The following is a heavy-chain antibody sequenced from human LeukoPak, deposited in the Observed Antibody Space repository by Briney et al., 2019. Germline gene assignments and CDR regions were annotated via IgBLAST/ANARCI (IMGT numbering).Heavy chain of an antibody. CDR2: INHSGST. CDR3: ARGLRLHSGYDFLRY. CDR1: GGSFSGYY. Sequence: KPSETLSLTCAVYGGSFSGYYWSWIRQPPGKGLEWIGEINHSGSTNYNASLKSRVTISVDTSKNQFSLKLSSVTAADTAVYYCARGLRLHSGYDFLRYWGQGTLVTVSS. D-gene: IGHD5-12*01. V-gene: IGHV4-34*01. J-gene: IGHJ4*02.